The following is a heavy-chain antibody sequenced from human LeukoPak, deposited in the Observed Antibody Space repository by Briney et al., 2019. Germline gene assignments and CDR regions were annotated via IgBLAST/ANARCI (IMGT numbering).Heavy chain of an antibody. D-gene: IGHD1-1*01. CDR1: GFTFSSYA. J-gene: IGHJ6*02. CDR2: ISGSGGST. Sequence: GGSLRLSCAASGFTFSSYAMSWVRQAPGKGLEWVSAISGSGGSTYYADSVKGRFTISRDNSKSTLYLQMNSLRADDTAVYYCARSGGWDGMDVWGQGTAVTVSS. CDR3: ARSGGWDGMDV. V-gene: IGHV3-23*01.